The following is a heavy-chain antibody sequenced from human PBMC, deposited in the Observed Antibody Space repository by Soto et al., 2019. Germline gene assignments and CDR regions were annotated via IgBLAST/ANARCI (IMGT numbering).Heavy chain of an antibody. CDR1: GFTFSSYW. V-gene: IGHV3-74*01. Sequence: GGSLRLSCAASGFTFSSYWMHWVRQAPGKGLVWVSRINSDGSSTSYADSVKGRFTISRDNAKNTLYLQMNSLRAEDTAVYYCAREPEPDYCSRTSCHYYYGMDVWGQGTTVTVSS. CDR2: INSDGSST. J-gene: IGHJ6*02. D-gene: IGHD2-2*01. CDR3: AREPEPDYCSRTSCHYYYGMDV.